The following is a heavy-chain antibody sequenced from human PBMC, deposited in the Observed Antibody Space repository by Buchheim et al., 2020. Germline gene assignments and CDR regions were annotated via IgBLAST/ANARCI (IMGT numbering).Heavy chain of an antibody. CDR2: ISYDGSNK. CDR3: AKARRGGTIPLGAY. CDR1: GFSFNTYG. Sequence: QVQLVESGGGVVQPGRSLRLSCAASGFSFNTYGMHWVRQAPGKGLEWVAVISYDGSNKYYADSVKGRFTVSRDNSKNTLYLQMNSLRAEDTAVYYCAKARRGGTIPLGAYWGQGTL. V-gene: IGHV3-30*18. J-gene: IGHJ4*02. D-gene: IGHD3-16*01.